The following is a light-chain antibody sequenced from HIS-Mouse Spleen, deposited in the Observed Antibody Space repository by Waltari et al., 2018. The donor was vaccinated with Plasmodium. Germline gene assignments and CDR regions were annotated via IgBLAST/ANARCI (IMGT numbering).Light chain of an antibody. CDR2: GAS. J-gene: IGKJ3*01. CDR1: QSVSSN. Sequence: EIVMTQSPATLSVSPGERATLSCRASQSVSSNLAWYQQKPGQAPRLLISGASTRATCIPARFSGSGSGTELTLTISSLQSEDFAVYYCQQYNNWSFTFGPGTKVDIK. CDR3: QQYNNWSFT. V-gene: IGKV3-15*01.